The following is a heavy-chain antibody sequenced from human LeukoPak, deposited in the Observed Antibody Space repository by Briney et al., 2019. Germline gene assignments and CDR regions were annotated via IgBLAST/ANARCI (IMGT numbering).Heavy chain of an antibody. V-gene: IGHV3-21*01. D-gene: IGHD1-26*01. CDR1: GFTLSSSA. CDR2: INNVGSHI. CDR3: SRDPTYYLRYGYFDY. Sequence: GGSLRLSCAASGFTLSSSAMNWVRQAPGKGLEWVSSINNVGSHIYYAGSVKGRFTISRDNTKNSLYLQMNSLRAEDTAVYYCSRDPTYYLRYGYFDYWGQGALVTVSS. J-gene: IGHJ4*02.